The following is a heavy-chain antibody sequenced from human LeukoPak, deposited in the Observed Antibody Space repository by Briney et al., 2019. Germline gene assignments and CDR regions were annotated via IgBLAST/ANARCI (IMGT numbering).Heavy chain of an antibody. V-gene: IGHV3-53*01. CDR2: IYSGGST. Sequence: GGSLRLSCAASGFTVNINYMSWVRQAPGKGLEWVSVIYSGGSTYYADSVKGRFTISRDNAKNSLYLQMNSLRAEDTAVYYCAKTSYYGSGSELPDHWGQGSLVTVSS. CDR3: AKTSYYGSGSELPDH. D-gene: IGHD3-10*01. CDR1: GFTVNINY. J-gene: IGHJ4*02.